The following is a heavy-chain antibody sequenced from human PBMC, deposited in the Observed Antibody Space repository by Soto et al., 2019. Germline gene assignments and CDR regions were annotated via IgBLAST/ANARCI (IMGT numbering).Heavy chain of an antibody. D-gene: IGHD1-26*01. CDR1: GYTFTSYG. CDR3: ARDSLAVGAQPGDY. J-gene: IGHJ4*02. Sequence: GASVKVSCKASGYTFTSYGISWVRQAPGQGLEWMGWISAYNGNTNYVQKLQGRVTMTTDTSTSTAYMELRSLRSDDTAVYYCARDSLAVGAQPGDYWGQGTLVTVSS. V-gene: IGHV1-18*01. CDR2: ISAYNGNT.